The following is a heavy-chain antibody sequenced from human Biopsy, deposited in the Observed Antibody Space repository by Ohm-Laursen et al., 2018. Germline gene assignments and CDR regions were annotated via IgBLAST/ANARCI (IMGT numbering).Heavy chain of an antibody. CDR2: IIPIFGTA. CDR3: TRDRSSGSYSPSDY. D-gene: IGHD1-26*01. CDR1: VGTFSRHA. V-gene: IGHV1-69*13. J-gene: IGHJ4*02. Sequence: TVKASCKASVGTFSRHAISWGRQAPGQGLEWMGGIIPIFGTAEYAQNFQGRLTITADESTSTSYMDLISLRSEDTAVYYCTRDRSSGSYSPSDYWGQGTLVTVSS.